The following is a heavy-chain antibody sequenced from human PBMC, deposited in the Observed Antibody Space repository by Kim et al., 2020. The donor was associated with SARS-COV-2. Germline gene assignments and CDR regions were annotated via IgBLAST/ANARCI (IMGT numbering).Heavy chain of an antibody. V-gene: IGHV3-33*08. Sequence: GGSLRLSCAASGFTFSSYGMHWVRQAPGKGLEWVAVIWYDGSNKYYADSVKGRFTISRDNSKNTLYLQMNSLRAEDTAVYYCARDRLAAAGYFLDYWGQGTLFTVSS. CDR1: GFTFSSYG. CDR3: ARDRLAAAGYFLDY. D-gene: IGHD6-13*01. J-gene: IGHJ4*02. CDR2: IWYDGSNK.